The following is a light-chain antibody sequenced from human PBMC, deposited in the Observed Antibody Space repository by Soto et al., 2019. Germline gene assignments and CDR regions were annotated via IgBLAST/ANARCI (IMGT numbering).Light chain of an antibody. CDR2: DVT. CDR1: SSDGDY. CDR3: SSYTAASSLDVV. J-gene: IGLJ2*01. Sequence: QSVVTQPASVSGSPGQSITISCTGTSSDGDYVSWYQQHPGKAPKLIISDVTNRPSGVSNRFSGSKSDYTASLTISGLQAEDEADYYCSSYTAASSLDVVFGGGTKLTVL. V-gene: IGLV2-14*03.